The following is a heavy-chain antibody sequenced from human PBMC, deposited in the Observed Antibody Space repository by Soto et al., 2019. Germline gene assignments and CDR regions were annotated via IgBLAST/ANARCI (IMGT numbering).Heavy chain of an antibody. CDR3: AKGWSGYSDY. Sequence: GGSLRLSCAVSGFTFSTYAMNWVRQAPGKGLEWVSTISGSGGSTYYADSVKGRFTISRDNSKNTLYLQMNSLRAEDTAVYYCAKGWSGYSDYWGQGTLVTVSS. J-gene: IGHJ4*02. CDR2: ISGSGGST. CDR1: GFTFSTYA. D-gene: IGHD3-3*01. V-gene: IGHV3-23*01.